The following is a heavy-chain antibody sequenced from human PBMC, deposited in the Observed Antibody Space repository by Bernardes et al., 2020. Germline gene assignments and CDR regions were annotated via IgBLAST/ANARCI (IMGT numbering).Heavy chain of an antibody. J-gene: IGHJ4*01. CDR2: FSAYNGNT. D-gene: IGHD1-26*01. CDR3: ARDRGSYNEVGPSPFDY. CDR1: GYTFTSYG. V-gene: IGHV1-18*01. Sequence: ASVKVSCKASGYTFTSYGISWVRQAPGQGLEWMGWFSAYNGNTNYVQKPQGRVTMTTDTSTSTAFMEMRCLRSDDTAVYYCARDRGSYNEVGPSPFDYWGQGTLVTVSS.